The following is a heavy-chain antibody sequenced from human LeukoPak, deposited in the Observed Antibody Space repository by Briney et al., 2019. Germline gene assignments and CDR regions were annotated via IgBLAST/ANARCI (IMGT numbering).Heavy chain of an antibody. CDR1: GYNIISFG. V-gene: IGHV1-18*01. J-gene: IGHJ6*02. CDR2: INFFNGNT. D-gene: IGHD3-3*01. Sequence: ASVKVSCKASGYNIISFGISWVRQAPGQRLEWMGWINFFNGNTNYAQNVQDRVTLTTDASTTTAYLELRGLRSDDTAVYYCARDVYYDFSSGASSHDGLDVWGQGTTVIVSS. CDR3: ARDVYYDFSSGASSHDGLDV.